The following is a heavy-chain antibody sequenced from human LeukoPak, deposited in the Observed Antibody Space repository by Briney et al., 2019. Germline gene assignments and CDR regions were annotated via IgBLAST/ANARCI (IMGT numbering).Heavy chain of an antibody. Sequence: PGGSLRLSCAASGFTFSSYGMHWVRQAPGKGLEWVAVIWYDGSNKYYADSVKGRFTISRDNSKNTLYLQMNSLRAEDTAVYYCARLNSGSYYGSYWGQGTLVTVSS. D-gene: IGHD1-26*01. J-gene: IGHJ4*02. CDR1: GFTFSSYG. CDR2: IWYDGSNK. CDR3: ARLNSGSYYGSY. V-gene: IGHV3-33*01.